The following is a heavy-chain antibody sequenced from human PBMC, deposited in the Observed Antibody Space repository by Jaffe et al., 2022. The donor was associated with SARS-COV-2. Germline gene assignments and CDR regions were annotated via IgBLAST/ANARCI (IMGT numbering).Heavy chain of an antibody. V-gene: IGHV3-64*01. CDR2: INYNGANT. Sequence: EVQLVESGGGLVQPGGSLRLSCAASGFTFSTSAMHWVRQPLGKGLEHVAAINYNGANTYYANSVKGRSIISRDNSRNTLYLQMGSLRVEDMAVYYCARFTGYSMDLWGQGTTVTVSS. CDR1: GFTFSTSA. J-gene: IGHJ6*02. CDR3: ARFTGYSMDL. D-gene: IGHD2-2*02.